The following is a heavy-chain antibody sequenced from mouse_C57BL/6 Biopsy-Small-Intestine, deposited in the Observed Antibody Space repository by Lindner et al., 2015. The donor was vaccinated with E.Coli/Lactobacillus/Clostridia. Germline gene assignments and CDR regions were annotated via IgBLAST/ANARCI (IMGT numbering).Heavy chain of an antibody. CDR2: INPSNGDI. CDR3: ARGETDPGFTY. Sequence: VQLQESGPELVKPGASVKISCKASGNSFTGYYVSWVKQSPEKSLEWIGEINPSNGDITYNQKFKAKATLTVDESSSTAYMQLKSLTSEDSAVYYCARGETDPGFTYWGQGTLVTVSA. CDR1: GNSFTGYY. V-gene: IGHV1-42*01. D-gene: IGHD4-1*01. J-gene: IGHJ3*01.